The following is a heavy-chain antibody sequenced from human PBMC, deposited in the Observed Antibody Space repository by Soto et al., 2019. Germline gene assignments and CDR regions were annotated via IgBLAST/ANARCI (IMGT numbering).Heavy chain of an antibody. V-gene: IGHV4-34*01. Sequence: PSETMSLTCAVYGGSFSGYYWSWIRQPPGKVLEWIGEINHSGSTNYNPSLKSRVTISVDTSKNQFSLKLSSVTAADTAVYYCARGLPYDYVWGSYRSYGMDVWGQGTTVTVSS. CDR3: ARGLPYDYVWGSYRSYGMDV. CDR1: GGSFSGYY. D-gene: IGHD3-16*02. CDR2: INHSGST. J-gene: IGHJ6*02.